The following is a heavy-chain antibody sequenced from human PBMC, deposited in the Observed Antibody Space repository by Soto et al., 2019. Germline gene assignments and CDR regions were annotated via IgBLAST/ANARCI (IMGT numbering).Heavy chain of an antibody. CDR1: GYTFTSYG. J-gene: IGHJ6*02. D-gene: IGHD2-8*01. Sequence: QVQLVQSGAEVKNSGASVKVSCKASGYTFTSYGFSWVRQAPGQGLEWMGWISASNGNTNYAQKLQGRVTMTTDTPTTTAYMELSSLRSADTATYYCARDSVRYRRDGGCYQGYYYFAMDVWGQGSTVTV. CDR2: ISASNGNT. CDR3: ARDSVRYRRDGGCYQGYYYFAMDV. V-gene: IGHV1-18*01.